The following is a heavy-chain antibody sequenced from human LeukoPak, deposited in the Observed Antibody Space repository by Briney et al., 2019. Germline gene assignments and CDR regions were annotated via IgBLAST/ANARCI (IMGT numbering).Heavy chain of an antibody. CDR2: ISSSGSTL. V-gene: IGHV3-48*03. J-gene: IGHJ4*02. D-gene: IGHD3-22*01. CDR3: ARGYYYDSTGYNPFDY. CDR1: GFTFSRYE. Sequence: GGSLRLSCAPSGFTFSRYEMNWVRQAPGKGLEWVADISSSGSTLYYADSLKGRFTISRDNAKNSLYLQMNSLRAEDTAVYYCARGYYYDSTGYNPFDYWGQGILVTVSS.